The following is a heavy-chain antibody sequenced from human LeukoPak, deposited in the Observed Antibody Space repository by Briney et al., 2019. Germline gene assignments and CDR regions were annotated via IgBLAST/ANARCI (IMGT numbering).Heavy chain of an antibody. CDR1: GFTFSGSS. CDR3: TRQLGELLSGTLYYYYLDV. D-gene: IGHD3-10*01. CDR2: IRREANTYAT. Sequence: GGSLRLSCAASGFTFSGSSMHWVRQASGKGLEWVGHIRREANTYATTYAASLKGRFTISRDDSKNTAYMQMTSLKTEDTAVYYCTRQLGELLSGTLYYYYLDVWGKGTTVTVSS. J-gene: IGHJ6*03. V-gene: IGHV3-73*01.